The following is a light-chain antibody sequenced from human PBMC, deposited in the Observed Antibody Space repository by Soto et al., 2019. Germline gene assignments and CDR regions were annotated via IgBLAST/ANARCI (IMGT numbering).Light chain of an antibody. Sequence: DIQMTQSPSTLSAPVGDRVTITCRASQSISSWLAWYQQKPGKAPKLLIYDASSLESGVPSRFSGSGSGTEFTLTISRLQPDDFATYYCQQYNSYSTFGQGTRLEIK. CDR1: QSISSW. J-gene: IGKJ5*01. CDR2: DAS. V-gene: IGKV1-5*01. CDR3: QQYNSYST.